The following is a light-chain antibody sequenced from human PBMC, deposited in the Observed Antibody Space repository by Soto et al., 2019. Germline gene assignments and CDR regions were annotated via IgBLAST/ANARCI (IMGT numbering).Light chain of an antibody. CDR2: GVS. J-gene: IGKJ4*01. CDR1: ESVSSSY. V-gene: IGKV3-20*01. Sequence: EIVLTQSPGTLSLSPGERATVSCRASESVSSSYLAWYQQKLGQAPRLLIYGVSSRATGTPDRFSGSGSGTDFTLTISGLEPEDFAVYYCQQYGSSPTFGGGTKVDIK. CDR3: QQYGSSPT.